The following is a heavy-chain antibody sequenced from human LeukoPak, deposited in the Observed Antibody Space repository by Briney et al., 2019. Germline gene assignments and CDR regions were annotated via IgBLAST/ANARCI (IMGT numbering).Heavy chain of an antibody. CDR3: AKKMVRGVIPEDIDY. V-gene: IGHV3-23*01. CDR2: ISGSGGST. Sequence: PGGSLRLSCAASGFTFSSYGMSWVRQAPGKGLEWVSAISGSGGSTYYADSVKGRFTISRDNSKNTLYLQMNSLRAEDTAVYYCAKKMVRGVIPEDIDYWGQGTLVTVSS. CDR1: GFTFSSYG. J-gene: IGHJ4*02. D-gene: IGHD3-10*01.